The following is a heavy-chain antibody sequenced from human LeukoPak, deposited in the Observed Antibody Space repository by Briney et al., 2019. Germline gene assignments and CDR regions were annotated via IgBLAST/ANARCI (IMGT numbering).Heavy chain of an antibody. CDR3: ARGDYGSGSYYKPCGMDV. CDR2: ISYDGSNK. V-gene: IGHV3-30-3*01. D-gene: IGHD3-10*01. Sequence: PGRSLRLSCAASGFTFSSYAMHWVRQAPGKGLGWVAVISYDGSNKYYAHSVKGRFTISRDNSKNTLYLQMNSLRAEDTAVYYCARGDYGSGSYYKPCGMDVWGQGTTVTVSS. J-gene: IGHJ6*02. CDR1: GFTFSSYA.